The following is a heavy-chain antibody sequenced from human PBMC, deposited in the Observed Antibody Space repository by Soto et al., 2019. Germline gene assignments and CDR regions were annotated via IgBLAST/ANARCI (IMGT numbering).Heavy chain of an antibody. CDR3: ARREAVAGADGAFDI. CDR1: GYTFTSYG. V-gene: IGHV1-18*01. Sequence: ASVKVSCKASGYTFTSYGISWVRPAPGQGLEWMGWISAYNGNTNYAQKLQGRVTMTTDTSTSTAYMELRSLRSDDTAVYYCARREAVAGADGAFDIWGQGTMVTVS. J-gene: IGHJ3*02. D-gene: IGHD6-19*01. CDR2: ISAYNGNT.